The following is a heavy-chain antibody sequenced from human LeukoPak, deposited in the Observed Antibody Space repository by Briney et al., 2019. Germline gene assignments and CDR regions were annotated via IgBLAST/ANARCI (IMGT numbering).Heavy chain of an antibody. CDR2: TSGSGGST. J-gene: IGHJ4*02. Sequence: PGGSLRLSCAASGFTFSSYAMSWVRQAPGKGLEWVSATSGSGGSTYYADSVKGRFTISRDNSKKTLYLQMNSLRAEDTAVYYCAKDTYYERSGHYYVGVAYDYWGQGTLVTVSS. CDR3: AKDTYYERSGHYYVGVAYDY. CDR1: GFTFSSYA. D-gene: IGHD3-22*01. V-gene: IGHV3-23*01.